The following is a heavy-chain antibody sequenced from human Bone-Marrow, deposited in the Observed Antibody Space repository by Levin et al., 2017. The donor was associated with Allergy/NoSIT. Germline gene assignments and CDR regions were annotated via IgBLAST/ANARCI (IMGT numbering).Heavy chain of an antibody. J-gene: IGHJ3*02. CDR3: ARDLGIVGDGDAFDI. D-gene: IGHD1-26*01. CDR2: IYHSGST. V-gene: IGHV4-38-2*02. CDR1: GYSISSGYY. Sequence: PSETLSLTCAVSGYSISSGYYWGWIRQPPGKGLEWIGSIYHSGSTYYNPSLKSRVTISVDTSKNQFSLKLSSVTAADTAVYYCARDLGIVGDGDAFDIWGQGTMVTVSS.